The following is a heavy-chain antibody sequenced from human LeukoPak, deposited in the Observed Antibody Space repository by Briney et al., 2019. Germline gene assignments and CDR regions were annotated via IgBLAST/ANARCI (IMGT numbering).Heavy chain of an antibody. CDR2: INSDSSLM. Sequence: GGSLRLSCAASGFTFSSYSMNWVRQAPGKGLEWVSSINSDSSLMFYAESVKGRFTVSRDNARNSLYLQMNSLRAEDTAVYYCIRDLFDDYSLDYWGQGALVTVSS. J-gene: IGHJ4*02. D-gene: IGHD3-16*01. CDR1: GFTFSSYS. CDR3: IRDLFDDYSLDY. V-gene: IGHV3-21*01.